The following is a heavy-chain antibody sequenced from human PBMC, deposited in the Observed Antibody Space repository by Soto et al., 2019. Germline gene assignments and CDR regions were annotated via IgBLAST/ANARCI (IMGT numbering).Heavy chain of an antibody. D-gene: IGHD5-12*01. CDR3: ARDKDRLQLGGNYYYIMDV. V-gene: IGHV1-18*01. Sequence: ASVKVSCKASGYTFTSYGISWVRQAPGQGLEWMGWISAYNGNTNYAQKLQGRVTITADESTSTAYMELSGLRSEDTAVYYCARDKDRLQLGGNYYYIMDVWG. J-gene: IGHJ6*02. CDR2: ISAYNGNT. CDR1: GYTFTSYG.